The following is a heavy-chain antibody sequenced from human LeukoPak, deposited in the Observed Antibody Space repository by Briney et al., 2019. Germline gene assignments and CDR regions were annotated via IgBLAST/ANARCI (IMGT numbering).Heavy chain of an antibody. CDR1: GFTFNKYY. CDR3: AKFGYSGWNLEY. V-gene: IGHV3-7*01. J-gene: IGHJ4*02. CDR2: INQGGSVK. Sequence: GGSLRLSCAASGFTFNKYYMSWVRQAPGKGLEWVANINQGGSVKYYVDSVKGRFTISRDDAESSLYVQMNSLRDEDTAVYYCAKFGYSGWNLEYWGQGTLVTVSS. D-gene: IGHD5-12*01.